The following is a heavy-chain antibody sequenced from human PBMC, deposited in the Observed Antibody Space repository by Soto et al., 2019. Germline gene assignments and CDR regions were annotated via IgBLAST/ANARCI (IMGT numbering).Heavy chain of an antibody. J-gene: IGHJ6*02. V-gene: IGHV1-18*01. CDR2: ISAYNGNT. CDR1: GYTFTSYG. D-gene: IGHD2-21*02. CDR3: ARGAYCGGDCYYLIGYYYGMDV. Sequence: ASVKVSCKASGYTFTSYGISWVRQAPGQGLEWMGWISAYNGNTNYAQKLQGRVTMTTDTSTSTAYMEMRSLRSDDTAVYYCARGAYCGGDCYYLIGYYYGMDVWGQGTTVTVSS.